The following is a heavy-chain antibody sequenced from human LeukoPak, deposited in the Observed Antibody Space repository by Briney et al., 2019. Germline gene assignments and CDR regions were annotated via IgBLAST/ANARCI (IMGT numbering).Heavy chain of an antibody. CDR3: ARTRGYCSGGSCYRTFYFDY. J-gene: IGHJ4*02. V-gene: IGHV3-53*01. Sequence: GGSLRLSCAASGFTVSSNYMSWVRQAPGKGLEWVSVIYSGGSTYYADSVKGRFTISRDNSKNTLYLQMNSLRAGDTAVYYCARTRGYCSGGSCYRTFYFDYWGQGTLVTVSS. CDR2: IYSGGST. CDR1: GFTVSSNY. D-gene: IGHD2-15*01.